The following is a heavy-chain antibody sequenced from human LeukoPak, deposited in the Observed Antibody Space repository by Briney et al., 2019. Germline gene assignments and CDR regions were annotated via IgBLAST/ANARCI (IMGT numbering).Heavy chain of an antibody. CDR3: ARVRDGSYFDY. V-gene: IGHV4-59*01. Sequence: SQTLSLTCTVSGGSISSYYWSWIRQPPGKGLEWIGYIYYSGSTNYNPSLKSRVTISVDTSKNQFSLKLSSVTAADTAVYYCARVRDGSYFDYWGQGTLVTVSS. CDR2: IYYSGST. D-gene: IGHD1-26*01. J-gene: IGHJ4*02. CDR1: GGSISSYY.